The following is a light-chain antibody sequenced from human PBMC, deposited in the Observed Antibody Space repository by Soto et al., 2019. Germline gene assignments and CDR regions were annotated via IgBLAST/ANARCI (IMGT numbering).Light chain of an antibody. CDR3: QQYYSYSRT. J-gene: IGKJ1*01. CDR1: QTVSSW. V-gene: IGKV1-5*01. CDR2: DVS. Sequence: DIQLTQSPSTLSASVGDRVTITCRASQTVSSWLAWYQQKPGKAPKLLIYDVSSLESGVPSRFSGSGSGTEFTLTISSLLPDDFATYYDQQYYSYSRTFGQGTKVNIK.